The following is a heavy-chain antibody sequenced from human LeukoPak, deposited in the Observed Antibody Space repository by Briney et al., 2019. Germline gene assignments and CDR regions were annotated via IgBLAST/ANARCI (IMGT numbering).Heavy chain of an antibody. J-gene: IGHJ5*02. V-gene: IGHV1-2*02. Sequence: ASVKVSCKASGYTFTGYYIHWVRQAPGQGLECMGWINPNSSGTNYAQKFQGRVTMTRDTSISTAYMELSRLRSDDTAVYYCARGGSGSHFSWLDPWGQGTLVTVSS. CDR2: INPNSSGT. D-gene: IGHD3-10*01. CDR3: ARGGSGSHFSWLDP. CDR1: GYTFTGYY.